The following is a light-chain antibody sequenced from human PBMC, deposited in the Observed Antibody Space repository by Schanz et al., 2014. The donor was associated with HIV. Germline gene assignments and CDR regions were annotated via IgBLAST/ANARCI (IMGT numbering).Light chain of an antibody. CDR3: QQSYSLPRT. V-gene: IGKV4-1*01. J-gene: IGKJ1*01. Sequence: DIVMTQSPDSLAVSLGERATINCKSSQSVLYSSNNKNFLAWYQQKPGQPPKLLIYWASTRESGVPDRFSGSGSGTDFTLTISSLQPEDFATYYCQQSYSLPRTFGQGTKVEFK. CDR1: QSVLYSSNNKNF. CDR2: WAS.